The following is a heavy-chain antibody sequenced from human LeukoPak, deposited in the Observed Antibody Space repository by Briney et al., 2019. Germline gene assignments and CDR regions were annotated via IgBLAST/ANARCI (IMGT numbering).Heavy chain of an antibody. Sequence: GGSLRLSCAASGFTFSSYGMRWVRQAPGQGLEWVAVISYDGNYKYYADSVKGRFTISRDNSKNTLYLQMNSLRAEDTAVYYCAKDRTSITIFGVVITPGGFDPWGQGTLVTVSS. D-gene: IGHD3-3*01. CDR2: ISYDGNYK. CDR3: AKDRTSITIFGVVITPGGFDP. J-gene: IGHJ5*02. V-gene: IGHV3-30*18. CDR1: GFTFSSYG.